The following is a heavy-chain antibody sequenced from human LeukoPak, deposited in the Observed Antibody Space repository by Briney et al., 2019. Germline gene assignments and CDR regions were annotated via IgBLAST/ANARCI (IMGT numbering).Heavy chain of an antibody. Sequence: QAGGSLRLSCAASGFTFSNYGMHWVRQAPGKGLEWVAVIWYDASNKYYGDSVKGRFTISRDNAKNTLYLQMNSLRAEDTAVYYCARVNVCPRCHFDYWGQGTLVTVSS. CDR3: ARVNVCPRCHFDY. V-gene: IGHV3-33*01. CDR2: IWYDASNK. J-gene: IGHJ4*02. D-gene: IGHD3-16*01. CDR1: GFTFSNYG.